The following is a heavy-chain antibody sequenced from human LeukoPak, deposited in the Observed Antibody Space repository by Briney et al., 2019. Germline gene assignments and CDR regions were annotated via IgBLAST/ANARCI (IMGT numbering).Heavy chain of an antibody. D-gene: IGHD5-12*01. J-gene: IGHJ6*03. CDR2: INWNGGST. CDR3: ARARGGYSGYDLLGYYYYYMDV. CDR1: GFTFDDYG. V-gene: IGHV3-20*04. Sequence: PGGSLRLSCAASGFTFDDYGMSWVRQAPGKGLEWVSGINWNGGSTGYADSVKGRFTISRDNAKNSLYLQMNSLRAEDTALYYCARARGGYSGYDLLGYYYYYMDVWGKGTTVTVSS.